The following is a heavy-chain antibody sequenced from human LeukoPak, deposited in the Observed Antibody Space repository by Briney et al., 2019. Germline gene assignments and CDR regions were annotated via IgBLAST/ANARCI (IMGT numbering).Heavy chain of an antibody. V-gene: IGHV3-49*03. J-gene: IGHJ4*02. CDR2: IRSKAYGGTT. Sequence: PGGSLRLSCTASGFTFGDYAMSWFRQAPGKGLEWVGFIRSKAYGGTTEYAASVKGRFTISRDDSKSIAYLQMNSLKTEDTAVYYCTRDRGMITFGGVKSFDYWGQGTLVTVSS. CDR3: TRDRGMITFGGVKSFDY. CDR1: GFTFGDYA. D-gene: IGHD3-16*01.